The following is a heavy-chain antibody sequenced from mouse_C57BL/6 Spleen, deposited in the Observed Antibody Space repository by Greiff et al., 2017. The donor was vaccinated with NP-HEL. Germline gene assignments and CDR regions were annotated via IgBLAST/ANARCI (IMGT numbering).Heavy chain of an antibody. CDR1: GFTFSDYG. CDR3: ARHYGNSYYYAMDY. J-gene: IGHJ4*01. Sequence: EVQGVESGGGLVKPGGSLKLSCAASGFTFSDYGMHWVRQAPEKGLEWVAYISSGSSTIYYADTVKGRFTISRDNAKNTLFLQMTSLRSEDTAMYYCARHYGNSYYYAMDYWGQGTSVTVSS. D-gene: IGHD2-1*01. V-gene: IGHV5-17*01. CDR2: ISSGSSTI.